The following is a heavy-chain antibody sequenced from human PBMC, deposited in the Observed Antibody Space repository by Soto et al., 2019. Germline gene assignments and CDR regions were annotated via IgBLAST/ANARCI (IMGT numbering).Heavy chain of an antibody. CDR1: GDSVSSNSAA. CDR2: TYYRSKWYN. J-gene: IGHJ6*02. Sequence: SQTLSLTCAISGDSVSSNSAAWNWIRQSPSRGLEWLGRTYYRSKWYNDYAVSVKSRITINPDTSKNQFSLQLNSVTPEDTAVYYCARWGFVAANPHYYYGMDGWGQGTTVTVSS. D-gene: IGHD1-26*01. V-gene: IGHV6-1*01. CDR3: ARWGFVAANPHYYYGMDG.